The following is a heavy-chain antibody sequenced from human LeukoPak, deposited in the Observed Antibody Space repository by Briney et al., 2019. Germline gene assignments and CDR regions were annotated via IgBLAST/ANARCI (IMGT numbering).Heavy chain of an antibody. CDR1: GDSLSRYS. CDR3: ASVRHDPLEYYYYIDV. V-gene: IGHV4-34*01. Sequence: PSETLSLTCAVSGDSLSRYSWTWVRQPPGKGLEWLGGINPTGSPDYNPSLKSRATISVDTSKNQSSLRVASVTAADTAVYYCASVRHDPLEYYYYIDVWGKGTTVTVSS. J-gene: IGHJ6*03. D-gene: IGHD2/OR15-2a*01. CDR2: INPTGSP.